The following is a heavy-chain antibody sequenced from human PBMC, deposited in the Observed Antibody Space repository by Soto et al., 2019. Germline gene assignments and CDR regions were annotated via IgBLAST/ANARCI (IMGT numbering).Heavy chain of an antibody. J-gene: IGHJ4*02. Sequence: PSXTLSLTCTVSGGSISSSSYYWCWIRQPPGKGLEWIGSIYYSGSTYYNPSLKSRVTISVDTSKNQFSLKLSSVTAVDTAVYYCARRSASMVRGATIDYWGQGTLVTVSS. D-gene: IGHD3-10*01. CDR3: ARRSASMVRGATIDY. CDR2: IYYSGST. V-gene: IGHV4-39*01. CDR1: GGSISSSSYY.